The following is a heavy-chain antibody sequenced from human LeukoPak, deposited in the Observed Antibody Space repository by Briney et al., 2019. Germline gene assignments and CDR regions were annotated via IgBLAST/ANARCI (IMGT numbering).Heavy chain of an antibody. Sequence: SVKVSCKASGGTFSSYAISWVRQAPGQGLEWMGGIIPIFGTANYAQKLQGRVTMTTDTSTSTAYMELRSLRSDDTAVYYCAGEYDILTGYYTRWFDPWGQGTLVTVSS. CDR3: AGEYDILTGYYTRWFDP. V-gene: IGHV1-69*05. J-gene: IGHJ5*02. CDR1: GGTFSSYA. D-gene: IGHD3-9*01. CDR2: IIPIFGTA.